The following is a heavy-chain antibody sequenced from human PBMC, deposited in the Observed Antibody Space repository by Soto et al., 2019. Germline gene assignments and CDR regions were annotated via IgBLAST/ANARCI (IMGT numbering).Heavy chain of an antibody. CDR2: ISGSGGST. CDR3: AKGPTYYGDYVGHEVDY. V-gene: IGHV3-23*01. Sequence: GGSLRLSCAASGFTFSSYAMSWVRQAPGKGLEWVSAISGSGGSTYYADSVKGRFTISRDNSKNTLYLQMNSLRAEDTAVYYCAKGPTYYGDYVGHEVDYWGQGTLVTVSS. J-gene: IGHJ4*02. CDR1: GFTFSSYA. D-gene: IGHD4-17*01.